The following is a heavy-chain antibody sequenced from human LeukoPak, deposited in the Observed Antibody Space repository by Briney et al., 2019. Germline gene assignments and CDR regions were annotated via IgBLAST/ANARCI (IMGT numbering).Heavy chain of an antibody. Sequence: GASVKVSCKASGYTFRRYFMNWVRQAPGQGLEWMGIINPSGGSTSYAQKFQGRVTMTRDTSTSTVYMELSSLRSEDTAVYYCARGKGAAYFDYWGQGTLVTVSS. J-gene: IGHJ4*02. D-gene: IGHD6-25*01. CDR1: GYTFRRYF. CDR2: INPSGGST. CDR3: ARGKGAAYFDY. V-gene: IGHV1-46*01.